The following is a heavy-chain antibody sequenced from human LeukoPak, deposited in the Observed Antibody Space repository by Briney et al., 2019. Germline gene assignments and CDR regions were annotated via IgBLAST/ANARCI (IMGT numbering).Heavy chain of an antibody. J-gene: IGHJ4*02. CDR2: ISSSSSYI. V-gene: IGHV3-21*04. CDR3: ARRAGDYSHPYDY. D-gene: IGHD3-22*01. Sequence: GGSLRLSCAASGFTFSNYNMNWVRQAPGKGLEWVSSISSSSSYIYYADSLKGRFTISRDSSKNTLYLQMNSLRAEDTAVYYCARRAGDYSHPYDYWGQGTLVTVSS. CDR1: GFTFSNYN.